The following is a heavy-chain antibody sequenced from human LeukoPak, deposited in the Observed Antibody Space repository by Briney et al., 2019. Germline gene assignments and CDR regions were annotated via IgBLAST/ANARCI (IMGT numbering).Heavy chain of an antibody. D-gene: IGHD6-13*01. CDR1: GFTFSSYD. CDR2: IWYDGSNN. CDR3: ARNSRPTYASNWFSFDY. V-gene: IGHV3-33*01. J-gene: IGHJ4*02. Sequence: GGSLRLSCAASGFTFSSYDMHWVRQAPGKGLEWMATIWYDGSNNYYADSVKGRFTISRDNSKNTLYLQMNSLRAEDTAVYYCARNSRPTYASNWFSFDYWGQGTLVTVSS.